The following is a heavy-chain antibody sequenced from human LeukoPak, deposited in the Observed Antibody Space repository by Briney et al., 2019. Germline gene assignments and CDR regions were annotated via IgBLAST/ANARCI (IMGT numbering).Heavy chain of an antibody. J-gene: IGHJ4*02. D-gene: IGHD4-17*01. CDR3: ARRVTTRLPFRY. V-gene: IGHV4-4*02. CDR2: INHSGST. CDR1: GGSISSTNW. Sequence: SGTLSLTCTVSGGSISSTNWWNWVRQPPGKGLEWIGEINHSGSTNYNPSLKSRVTISVDTSKKQFSLKLTSVTAADTAVYYCARRVTTRLPFRYWGQGTLVTVSS.